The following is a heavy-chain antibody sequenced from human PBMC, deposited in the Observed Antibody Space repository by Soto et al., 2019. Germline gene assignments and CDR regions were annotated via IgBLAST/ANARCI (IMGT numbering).Heavy chain of an antibody. CDR3: AHDPGIAVAGQPDY. CDR1: GGTFSSYT. V-gene: IGHV1-69*02. Sequence: QVQLVQSGAEVKKPGSSVKVSCKASGGTFSSYTISWVRQAPGQGLEWMGRIIPILGIANYAQKFQGRVTITADKSTSTAYMELSSLRSEDTAVYYCAHDPGIAVAGQPDYWGQGTLVTVSS. D-gene: IGHD6-19*01. CDR2: IIPILGIA. J-gene: IGHJ4*02.